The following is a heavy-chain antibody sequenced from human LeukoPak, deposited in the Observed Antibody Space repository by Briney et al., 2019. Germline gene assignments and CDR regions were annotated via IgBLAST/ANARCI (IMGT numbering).Heavy chain of an antibody. J-gene: IGHJ6*03. V-gene: IGHV4-4*02. D-gene: IGHD3-10*01. CDR2: IYHSGST. CDR3: VRHQEGMVRGVLYYMDV. CDR1: GGSISSSNW. Sequence: SETLSLTCAVSGGSISSSNWWSWVRQPPGKGLEWIGEIYHSGSTNYNPSLKSRVTISVDKSKNQFSLKLSSVTAADTAVYYCVRHQEGMVRGVLYYMDVWGTGTTVTISS.